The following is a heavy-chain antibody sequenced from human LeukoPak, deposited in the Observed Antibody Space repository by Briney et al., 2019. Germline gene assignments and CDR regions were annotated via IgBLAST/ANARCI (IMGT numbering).Heavy chain of an antibody. Sequence: GGSLRLSGAASGSTFSSYAMSGVRQAPGKGLEWVSAISGSGGSTYYADSVKGRFTISRDNSKNTLYLQMNSLRAEDTAVYDCAKVTVRMGYYFDYWGQGTLVTVSS. CDR1: GSTFSSYA. CDR3: AKVTVRMGYYFDY. J-gene: IGHJ4*02. D-gene: IGHD1-14*01. V-gene: IGHV3-23*01. CDR2: ISGSGGST.